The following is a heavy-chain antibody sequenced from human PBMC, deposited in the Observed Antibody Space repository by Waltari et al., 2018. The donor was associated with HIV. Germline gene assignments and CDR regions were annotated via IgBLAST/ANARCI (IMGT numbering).Heavy chain of an antibody. CDR3: TRIPKVGVYFDY. J-gene: IGHJ4*02. CDR2: INPISGGT. Sequence: QVQLVQSGAEVKKPGASVKVSCKAYGYTFTGYYIHWVAQAPGQGLGWMGRINPISGGTDYAQKFQGRVTMTRDTSISTAYMELRRLRSDDTAVYFCTRIPKVGVYFDYWGQGTLVTVSS. CDR1: GYTFTGYY. D-gene: IGHD2-8*01. V-gene: IGHV1-2*06.